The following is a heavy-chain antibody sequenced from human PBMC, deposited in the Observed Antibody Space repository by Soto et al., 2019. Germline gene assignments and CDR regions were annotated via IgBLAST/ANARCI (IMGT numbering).Heavy chain of an antibody. CDR3: ARVPDY. J-gene: IGHJ4*02. CDR1: GGSISSGGYY. Sequence: QVQLQESGPGLVKPSQTLSLTCTVSGGSISSGGYYWSWIRQHPGKGLEWIGYIYYSGSTYYDPSLRIRVTIPVNTSKNQSPLKRTSVPAAATAVYYGARVPDYGGQGPLAPAPS. V-gene: IGHV4-31*03. CDR2: IYYSGST.